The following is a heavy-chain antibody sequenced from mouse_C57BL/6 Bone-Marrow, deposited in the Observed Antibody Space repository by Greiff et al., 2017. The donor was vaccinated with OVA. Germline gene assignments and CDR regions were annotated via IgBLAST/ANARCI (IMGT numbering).Heavy chain of an antibody. D-gene: IGHD2-10*01. J-gene: IGHJ4*01. V-gene: IGHV1-69*01. CDR3: ARPTHDYYAMDY. CDR2: IDPSDSYT. Sequence: QVQLQQPGAELVMPGASVKLSCKASGYTFTSYWMHWVKQRPGQGLEWIGEIDPSDSYTNYNQKFKGKSTLTVDKSSSTAYMQLSSLTSEDSAVYYCARPTHDYYAMDYWGQGTSVTVSS. CDR1: GYTFTSYW.